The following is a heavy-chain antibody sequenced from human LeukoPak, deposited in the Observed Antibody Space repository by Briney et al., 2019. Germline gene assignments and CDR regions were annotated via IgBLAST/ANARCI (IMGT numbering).Heavy chain of an antibody. CDR2: ISADNGNT. CDR3: ARRDIVVVEAWFDP. Sequence: ASVKVSCKGSGYTLSNHAFSWVRQAPGQGLEWMGWISADNGNTNHAQKFQGRVSLTTDTSTSTAYMELRSLRSDDTAVYYCARRDIVVVEAWFDPWGQGTLVTVSS. CDR1: GYTLSNHA. V-gene: IGHV1-18*04. J-gene: IGHJ5*02. D-gene: IGHD2-15*01.